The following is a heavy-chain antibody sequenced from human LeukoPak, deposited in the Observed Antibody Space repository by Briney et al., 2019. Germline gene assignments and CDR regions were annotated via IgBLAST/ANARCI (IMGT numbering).Heavy chain of an antibody. CDR1: GYTLTELS. V-gene: IGHV1-24*01. D-gene: IGHD5-24*01. CDR3: ASGVEMATIPAIDY. CDR2: FDPEDGET. Sequence: GASVKVSCKVSGYTLTELSMHWVRQAPGKGLEWMGGFDPEDGETIYAQKFQGRVTMTEDTSTDTAYMELSSLRSEDTAVYYCASGVEMATIPAIDYWGQGTLVTVSS. J-gene: IGHJ4*02.